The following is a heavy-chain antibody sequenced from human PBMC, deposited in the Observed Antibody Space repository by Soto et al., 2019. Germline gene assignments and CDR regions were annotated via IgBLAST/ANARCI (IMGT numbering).Heavy chain of an antibody. CDR2: TYYRSKWYN. V-gene: IGHV6-1*01. D-gene: IGHD3-22*01. CDR3: ARERSYYDSSGYRGYYYYGMDV. CDR1: GDSVSSNSAA. Sequence: PSQTLSLTCAISGDSVSSNSAAWNWIRQSPSRGLEWLGRTYYRSKWYNDYAVSVKSRITINPDTSKNQFSLQLNSVTPEDTAVYYCARERSYYDSSGYRGYYYYGMDVWGQGTTVTVSS. J-gene: IGHJ6*02.